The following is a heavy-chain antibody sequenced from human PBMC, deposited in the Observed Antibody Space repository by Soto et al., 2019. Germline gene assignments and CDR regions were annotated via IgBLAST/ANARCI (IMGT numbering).Heavy chain of an antibody. J-gene: IGHJ6*02. V-gene: IGHV1-69*12. D-gene: IGHD6-13*01. Sequence: QVQLVQSGAEVKKPGSSVKVSCKASGGTFSSYAISWVRQAPGQGLEWMGGIIPIFGTANYAQKFQGRVTITADESTSTAYMELSSLISEDTAVYYCARSLYSSSWYSYYYYYYGMDVWGQGTTVTVSS. CDR3: ARSLYSSSWYSYYYYYYGMDV. CDR2: IIPIFGTA. CDR1: GGTFSSYA.